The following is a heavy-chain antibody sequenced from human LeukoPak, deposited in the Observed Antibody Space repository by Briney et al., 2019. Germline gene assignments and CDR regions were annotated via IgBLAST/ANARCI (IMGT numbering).Heavy chain of an antibody. V-gene: IGHV1-24*01. Sequence: ASVKVSCKVSGYTLTELSMHWVRQAPGKGLEWMGGFDPEDGETIYAQKFQGRVTMTRDTSISTAYMELSRLKSDDTAVYFCARDSSHGYDYWGQGTLVTVSS. J-gene: IGHJ4*02. D-gene: IGHD5-18*01. CDR1: GYTLTELS. CDR3: ARDSSHGYDY. CDR2: FDPEDGET.